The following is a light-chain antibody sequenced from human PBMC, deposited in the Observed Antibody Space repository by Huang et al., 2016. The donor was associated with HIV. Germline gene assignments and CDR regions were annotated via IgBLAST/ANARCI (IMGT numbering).Light chain of an antibody. V-gene: IGKV3-15*01. CDR2: GAS. CDR1: HSVSSN. CDR3: QQYDNWPLT. Sequence: ERVMTQSPATLSVAPGERVTLSCRASHSVSSNLAWYQQKPGHAPRPLIHGASTRATGIPARCSGSGSGTEFTLAISSLQSEDSGVYFCQQYDNWPLTFGQGTRLEIK. J-gene: IGKJ5*01.